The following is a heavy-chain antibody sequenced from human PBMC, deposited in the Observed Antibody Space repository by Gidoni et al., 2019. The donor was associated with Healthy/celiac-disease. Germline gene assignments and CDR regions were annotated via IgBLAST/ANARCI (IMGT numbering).Heavy chain of an antibody. CDR2: IWYDGSNK. D-gene: IGHD3-10*01. Sequence: QVQLVESGGGVVQPGRSLRLSCAASGFTFSSYGMHWVRQAPGKGLAWVAVIWYDGSNKYYADSVKGRFNISRDNSKNTLDLQMNSLRAEDTAVYYCARSWGVIKDYYYYYGMDVWGQGTTVTVSS. CDR3: ARSWGVIKDYYYYYGMDV. V-gene: IGHV3-33*01. CDR1: GFTFSSYG. J-gene: IGHJ6*02.